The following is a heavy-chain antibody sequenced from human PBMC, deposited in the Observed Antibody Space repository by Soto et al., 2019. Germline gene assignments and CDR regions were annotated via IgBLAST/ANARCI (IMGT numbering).Heavy chain of an antibody. CDR2: MNPNSGNT. CDR1: GYTFTSYD. CDR3: ARMQESSLGFDY. Sequence: ASVKVSCKASGYTFTSYDINWVRQATGQGLEWMGWMNPNSGNTGYAQKFQGRVTMTRNTSISTAYMELSSLRSEDTAVYYCARMQESSLGFDYWGQGTLVTVSS. D-gene: IGHD2-2*01. V-gene: IGHV1-8*01. J-gene: IGHJ4*02.